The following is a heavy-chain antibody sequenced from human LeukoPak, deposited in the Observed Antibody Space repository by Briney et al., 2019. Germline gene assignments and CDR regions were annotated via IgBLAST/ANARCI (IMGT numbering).Heavy chain of an antibody. D-gene: IGHD3-9*01. J-gene: IGHJ5*02. CDR1: CYSISSGYY. CDR2: IYHSGST. CDR3: ARLTGYSSESWFDP. Sequence: SETLSLLCTVSCYSISSGYYWGWIRQPPGKGLEWIGSIYHSGSTYYNPSLKSRVTISVHTSKNQFSLKLSSVTAADTAAYYCARLTGYSSESWFDPWGQGTLVTVSS. V-gene: IGHV4-38-2*02.